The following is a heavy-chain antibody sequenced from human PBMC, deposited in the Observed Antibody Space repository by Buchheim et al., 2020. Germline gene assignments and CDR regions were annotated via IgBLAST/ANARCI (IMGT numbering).Heavy chain of an antibody. J-gene: IGHJ4*02. CDR1: GYTFTGYY. CDR3: ARDRHDYVWGSYRGRLGYYFDY. CDR2: INPNSGGT. D-gene: IGHD3-16*02. Sequence: QVQLVQSGAEVKKPGASVKVSCKASGYTFTGYYMHWVRQAPGQGLEWMGWINPNSGGTNYAQKFQGWVTMTRDTSISTAYMELSRLRSDDTAVYYCARDRHDYVWGSYRGRLGYYFDYWGQGTL. V-gene: IGHV1-2*04.